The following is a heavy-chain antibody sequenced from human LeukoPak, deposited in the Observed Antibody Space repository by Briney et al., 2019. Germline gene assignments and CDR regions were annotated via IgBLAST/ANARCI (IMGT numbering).Heavy chain of an antibody. D-gene: IGHD6-13*01. CDR2: MKQDGSEI. V-gene: IGHV3-7*01. CDR3: VGRRTSAAGNF. CDR1: GFTFTSYW. Sequence: PGGSLRLSCAASGFTFTSYWMSWVRQAPGKGLEWVANMKQDGSEIYYVDSVKGRFTISRDNAKNSLSLQMSSLRAEDTAVYYCVGRRTSAAGNFWGQGTLVTVSS. J-gene: IGHJ4*02.